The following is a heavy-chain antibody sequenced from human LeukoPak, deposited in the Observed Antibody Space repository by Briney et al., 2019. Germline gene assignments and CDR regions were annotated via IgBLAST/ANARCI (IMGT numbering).Heavy chain of an antibody. CDR3: ARGARRVGGVFDY. Sequence: GASVKVSCKASGYTFTSYDIKWVRHATGQGLEWMGWMNPNSGNTGYAQKFQGKATMTRNTSISTAYMELSSVRSEDTAVYYCARGARRVGGVFDYWGQGTLVTVSS. V-gene: IGHV1-8*01. D-gene: IGHD3-16*01. CDR1: GYTFTSYD. CDR2: MNPNSGNT. J-gene: IGHJ4*02.